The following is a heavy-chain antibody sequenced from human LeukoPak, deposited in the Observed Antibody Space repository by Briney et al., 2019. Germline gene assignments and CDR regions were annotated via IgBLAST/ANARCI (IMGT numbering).Heavy chain of an antibody. CDR1: GFTFSSYA. Sequence: GGSLRLSCAASGFTFSSYAMSWVRQAPGKGLEWVSRINSDGSSTSYADSVKGRFTISRDNAKNTLYLQMNSLRAEDTAVYYCARGGKGIAEEFDPWGQGTLVTVSS. V-gene: IGHV3-74*01. D-gene: IGHD6-13*01. J-gene: IGHJ5*02. CDR3: ARGGKGIAEEFDP. CDR2: INSDGSST.